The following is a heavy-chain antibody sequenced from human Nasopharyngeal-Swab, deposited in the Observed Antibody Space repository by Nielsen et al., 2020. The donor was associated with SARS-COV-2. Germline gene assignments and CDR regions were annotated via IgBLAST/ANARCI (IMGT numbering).Heavy chain of an antibody. J-gene: IGHJ6*02. D-gene: IGHD6-13*01. CDR2: VSYDGSSK. CDR3: AKGSYSSSWYFGRGGHYYGMDV. CDR1: EFVFSSYA. V-gene: IGHV3-30*04. Sequence: GESLKISCAASEFVFSSYAMHWVRQTPGKGLEWVALVSYDGSSKFYADSVKGRFTISRDNSKNSLYLQMNSLRTEDTALYYCAKGSYSSSWYFGRGGHYYGMDVWGQGTTVTVSS.